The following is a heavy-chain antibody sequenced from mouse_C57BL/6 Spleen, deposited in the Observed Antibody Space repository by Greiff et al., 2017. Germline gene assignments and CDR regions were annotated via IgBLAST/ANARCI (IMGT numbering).Heavy chain of an antibody. Sequence: QVQLQQSGPGLVQPSQSLSITCTVPGFSLTSYGVHWVRQSPGKGLEWLGVIWSGGSTDYNAAFISRLSISKENSKSQLFFKMNSLQSADTAMYYCAIHVYDGGFDYWGQGTTLTVSS. CDR1: GFSLTSYG. D-gene: IGHD2-3*01. CDR3: AIHVYDGGFDY. CDR2: IWSGGST. V-gene: IGHV2-2*01. J-gene: IGHJ2*01.